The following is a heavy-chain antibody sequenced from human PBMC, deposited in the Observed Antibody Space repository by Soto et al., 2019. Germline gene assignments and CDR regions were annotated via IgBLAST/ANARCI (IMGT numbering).Heavy chain of an antibody. V-gene: IGHV4-39*01. D-gene: IGHD1-26*01. CDR1: GGSISSSSYY. CDR3: ARQSGSYLYYFDY. CDR2: IYYSGST. Sequence: SETLSLTCTVSGGSISSSSYYWGWIRQPPGKGLEWIGSIYYSGSTYYNPSLKSRVTISVDTSKNQFSLKLSSVTAADTAVYYCARQSGSYLYYFDYWGQGTLVTVS. J-gene: IGHJ4*02.